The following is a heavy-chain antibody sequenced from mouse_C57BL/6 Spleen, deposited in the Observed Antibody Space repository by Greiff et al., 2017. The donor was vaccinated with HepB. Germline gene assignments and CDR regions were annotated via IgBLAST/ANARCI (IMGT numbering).Heavy chain of an antibody. J-gene: IGHJ4*01. CDR2: ISYDGSN. CDR1: GYSITSGYY. Sequence: EVKLLESGPGLVKPSQSLSLTCSVTGYSITSGYYWNWIRQFPGNKLEWMGYISYDGSNNYNPSLKNRISITRDTSKNQFFLKLNSVTTEDTATYYCARGYSNLHAMDYWGQGTSVTVSS. D-gene: IGHD2-5*01. V-gene: IGHV3-6*01. CDR3: ARGYSNLHAMDY.